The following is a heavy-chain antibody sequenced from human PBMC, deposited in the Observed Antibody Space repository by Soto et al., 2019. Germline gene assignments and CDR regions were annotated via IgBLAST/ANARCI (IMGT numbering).Heavy chain of an antibody. CDR3: AKPPDNGATTFYYYGLDV. Sequence: EVQLLESGGGLVQPGGSLRLSCVVSGFTFSSYAMTWVRQPPGKGLEWVSSISGSGGTTYYADSVKGRFTIPRDNSKNTLYPQMNGLRAEDTAIYYCAKPPDNGATTFYYYGLDVRGQGTAVTVSS. CDR2: ISGSGGTT. V-gene: IGHV3-23*01. CDR1: GFTFSSYA. D-gene: IGHD1-1*01. J-gene: IGHJ6*02.